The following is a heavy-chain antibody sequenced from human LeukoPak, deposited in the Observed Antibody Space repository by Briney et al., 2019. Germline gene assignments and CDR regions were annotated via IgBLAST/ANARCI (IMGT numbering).Heavy chain of an antibody. CDR1: GFTFSSYS. V-gene: IGHV3-21*01. D-gene: IGHD6-6*01. CDR3: ARVEARRAFDI. CDR2: ISSSSSYI. Sequence: KPGGSLRLSCAASGFTFSSYSMNWVRQAPGKGLEWVSAISSSSSYIHYADSVKGRFTISRDNAKNSLYLQMNSLRADDTAVYYCARVEARRAFDIWGQGTMVTVSS. J-gene: IGHJ3*02.